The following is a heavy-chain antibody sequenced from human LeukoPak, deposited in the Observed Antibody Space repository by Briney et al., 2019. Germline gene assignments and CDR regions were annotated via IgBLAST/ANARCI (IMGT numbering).Heavy chain of an antibody. D-gene: IGHD2-2*01. Sequence: SETLSLTCAVYGGSFSGYYWSWIRQPPGKGLEWIGEINHSGSTNYNPSLKSRATISVDTSKNQFSLKLSSATAADTAVYYCARAVRGYCSSTSCSSKPFDYWGQGTLVTVSS. CDR2: INHSGST. J-gene: IGHJ4*02. CDR3: ARAVRGYCSSTSCSSKPFDY. V-gene: IGHV4-34*01. CDR1: GGSFSGYY.